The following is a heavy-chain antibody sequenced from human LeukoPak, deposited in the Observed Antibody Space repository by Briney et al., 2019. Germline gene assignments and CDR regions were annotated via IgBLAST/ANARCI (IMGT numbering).Heavy chain of an antibody. CDR2: MNPNSGNT. J-gene: IGHJ5*02. CDR3: ARMDYYDSRDNWFAP. Sequence: GASVKVSCKASGYTFTGYYMHWVRQAPGQGLEWMGWMNPNSGNTGYVQKFQGRVTMTRNSSISTAYMELSSLRSEDTAVYYCARMDYYDSRDNWFAPWGQGTLVTVSS. D-gene: IGHD3-22*01. V-gene: IGHV1-8*02. CDR1: GYTFTGYY.